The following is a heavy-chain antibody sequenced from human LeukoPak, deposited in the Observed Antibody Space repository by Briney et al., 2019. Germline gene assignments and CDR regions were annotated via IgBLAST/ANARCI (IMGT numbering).Heavy chain of an antibody. CDR3: ARDGPTGDYFDS. Sequence: ASVKVSCKASGYTLTRHTISWVRQAPGQGLEWMGWISAYNGNTNYAQKVQGRVTMTTDTSTSTAYMELRSLRSDDTAVYYCARDGPTGDYFDSWGQGTLVTVSS. V-gene: IGHV1-18*01. CDR1: GYTLTRHT. D-gene: IGHD4-17*01. CDR2: ISAYNGNT. J-gene: IGHJ4*02.